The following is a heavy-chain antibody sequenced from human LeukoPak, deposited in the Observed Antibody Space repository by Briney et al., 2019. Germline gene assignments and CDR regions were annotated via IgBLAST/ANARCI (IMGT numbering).Heavy chain of an antibody. Sequence: GASVKVSFKASGYTFTSYAMHWVRQAPGQRLERMGWINAGNGNTKYSQKFQGRVTITRDTSASTAYMELSSLRSEDTAVYYCARAAYYCSSTSCYALPSDYWGQGTLVTVSS. CDR3: ARAAYYCSSTSCYALPSDY. D-gene: IGHD2-2*01. CDR2: INAGNGNT. CDR1: GYTFTSYA. V-gene: IGHV1-3*01. J-gene: IGHJ4*02.